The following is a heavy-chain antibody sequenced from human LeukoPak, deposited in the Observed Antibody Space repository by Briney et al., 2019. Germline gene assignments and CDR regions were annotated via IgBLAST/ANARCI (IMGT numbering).Heavy chain of an antibody. Sequence: GGSLRLSCAASGFSFSNSWMHWVRQAPGKGLVWVSRINSDGTTTYYADSVKGRFTTSRDNAKNSMYLQMNSLRAEDTAVYYCARDRYCSDSSCPHFDYWGQGTLVTVSS. J-gene: IGHJ4*02. CDR1: GFSFSNSW. D-gene: IGHD2-15*01. CDR2: INSDGTTT. CDR3: ARDRYCSDSSCPHFDY. V-gene: IGHV3-74*01.